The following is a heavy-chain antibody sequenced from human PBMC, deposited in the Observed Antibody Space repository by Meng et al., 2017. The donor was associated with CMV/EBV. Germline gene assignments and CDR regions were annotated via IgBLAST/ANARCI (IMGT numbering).Heavy chain of an antibody. D-gene: IGHD4-11*01. J-gene: IGHJ6*02. CDR2: IYPGDSDT. V-gene: IGHV5-51*01. CDR1: GYSFTSYW. CDR3: ASDSDYSNYNYYYGMDV. Sequence: GGSLRLSCQGSGYSFTSYWIGWVRQMPGNGLEWMGIIYPGDSDTRYSPSFQGQVTISADKSISTAYLQWSSLKASDTAMYYCASDSDYSNYNYYYGMDVWGQGTTVTVSS.